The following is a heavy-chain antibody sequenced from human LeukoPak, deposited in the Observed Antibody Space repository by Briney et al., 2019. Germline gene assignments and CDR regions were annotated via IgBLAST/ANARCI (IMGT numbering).Heavy chain of an antibody. Sequence: PGGSLRLSCAASGFTFSSYSMNWVRQAPGKGLEWVSSISSSSYIYYADSVKGRFTISRDNAKNSLFLQMNSLRAEDTAVYYCARKGATTSASHFDYWGQGTLVTVSS. J-gene: IGHJ4*02. CDR3: ARKGATTSASHFDY. CDR1: GFTFSSYS. CDR2: ISSSSYI. D-gene: IGHD1-26*01. V-gene: IGHV3-21*01.